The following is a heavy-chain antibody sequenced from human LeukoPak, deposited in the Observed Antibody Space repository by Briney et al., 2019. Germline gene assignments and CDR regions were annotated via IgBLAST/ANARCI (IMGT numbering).Heavy chain of an antibody. V-gene: IGHV4-34*01. Sequence: PSETLSLTCAVYGGSFSGYYWTWIRQTPGKGLEWIGEINRSGTTKYNPSLKSRITISVDTSKNQFSLKPSSVTAADTAVYYCVRGWGEDKVHYWGQGTLVTVSS. CDR1: GGSFSGYY. J-gene: IGHJ4*02. D-gene: IGHD3-16*01. CDR2: INRSGTT. CDR3: VRGWGEDKVHY.